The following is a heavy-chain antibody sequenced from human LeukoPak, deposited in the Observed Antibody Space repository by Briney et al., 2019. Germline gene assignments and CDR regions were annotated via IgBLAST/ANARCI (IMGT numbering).Heavy chain of an antibody. CDR3: ARFPGSAEYRHYYYMDV. J-gene: IGHJ6*03. D-gene: IGHD2-15*01. Sequence: SETLSLTCTVSGGSISSYYWSWIRQPPGKGLEWIGYIYYSGSSDYNPSLKSRVTISVDTSKNQFSLKLSSVTAADTAVYYCARFPGSAEYRHYYYMDVWGKGTTVTVSS. CDR2: IYYSGSS. CDR1: GGSISSYY. V-gene: IGHV4-59*01.